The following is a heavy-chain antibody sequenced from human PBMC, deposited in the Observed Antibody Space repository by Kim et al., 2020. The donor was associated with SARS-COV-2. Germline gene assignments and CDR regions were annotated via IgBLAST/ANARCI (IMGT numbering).Heavy chain of an antibody. J-gene: IGHJ4*02. CDR1: GFTFDDYA. CDR2: ISWNSGSI. V-gene: IGHV3-9*01. CDR3: AKSFRELLWFGESALDY. D-gene: IGHD3-10*01. Sequence: GGSLRLSCAASGFTFDDYAMHWVRQAPGKGLEWVSGISWNSGSIGYADSVKGRFTISRDNAKNSLYLQMNSLRAEDTALYYCAKSFRELLWFGESALDYWGQGTLVTVSS.